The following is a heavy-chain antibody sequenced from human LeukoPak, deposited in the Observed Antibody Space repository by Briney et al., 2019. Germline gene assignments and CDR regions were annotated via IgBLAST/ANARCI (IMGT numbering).Heavy chain of an antibody. CDR3: AKPLYYYDSSGYYYGY. CDR1: GFTFSSYA. J-gene: IGHJ4*02. CDR2: TSGSGGST. D-gene: IGHD3-22*01. Sequence: GGSLRLSCAASGFTFSSYAMSWVRQAPGKGLEWVSATSGSGGSTYYADSVKGRFTISRDNSKNTLYLQMNSLRAEDTAVYYCAKPLYYYDSSGYYYGYWGQGTLVTVSS. V-gene: IGHV3-23*01.